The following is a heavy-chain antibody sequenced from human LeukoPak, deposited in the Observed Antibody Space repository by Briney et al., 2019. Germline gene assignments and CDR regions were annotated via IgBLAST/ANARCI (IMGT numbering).Heavy chain of an antibody. D-gene: IGHD5-18*01. CDR3: ARGRYNYALEDYFDY. Sequence: SETLSLTCTVSGGSISSYYWSWIRQPPGKGLEWIGYINYSGSTNYNPSLKSRVTISEDTYKNQFSLKLSSVTAADTAVYYCARGRYNYALEDYFDYWGQGTLVTVSS. CDR2: INYSGST. V-gene: IGHV4-59*01. J-gene: IGHJ4*02. CDR1: GGSISSYY.